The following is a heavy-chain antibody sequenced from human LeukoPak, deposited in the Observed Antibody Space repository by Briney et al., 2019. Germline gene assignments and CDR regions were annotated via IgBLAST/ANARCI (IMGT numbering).Heavy chain of an antibody. Sequence: PGGSLRLSCAASGLTVRSNYMSWVRQAPGKGLEWVAVISYDGSNKYYADSVKGRFTISRDNSKNTLYLQMNSLRAEDTAVYYCARDPTGMEYSSSRLDYWGQGTLVTVSS. CDR1: GLTVRSNY. V-gene: IGHV3-30-3*01. D-gene: IGHD6-13*01. CDR2: ISYDGSNK. J-gene: IGHJ4*02. CDR3: ARDPTGMEYSSSRLDY.